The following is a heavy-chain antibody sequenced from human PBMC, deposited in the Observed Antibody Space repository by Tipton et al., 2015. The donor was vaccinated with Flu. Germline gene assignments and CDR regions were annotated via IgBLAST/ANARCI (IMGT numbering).Heavy chain of an antibody. V-gene: IGHV4-59*01. CDR1: GGSISSYY. D-gene: IGHD3-3*01. CDR3: ARVWRNDHDAFDI. J-gene: IGHJ3*02. CDR2: IYYSGST. Sequence: TLSLTCTVSGGSISSYYWSWIRQPPGKGLEWIGYIYYSGSTNYNPSLKSRVTISVDTSKNQFSLKLSSVTAADTAVYYCARVWRNDHDAFDIWGQGTMVTVSS.